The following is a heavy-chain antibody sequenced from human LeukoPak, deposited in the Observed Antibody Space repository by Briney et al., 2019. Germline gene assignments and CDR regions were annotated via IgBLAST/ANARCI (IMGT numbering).Heavy chain of an antibody. CDR2: IYYSGST. Sequence: GSLRLSCAASGFTLSSYWSWIRQPPGKGLEWIGYIYYSGSTNYSPSLKSRVTISVDTSKNQFSLKLSSVTAADTAVYYCAREKQWLGPYDAFDIWGQGTMVTVSS. CDR3: AREKQWLGPYDAFDI. D-gene: IGHD6-19*01. CDR1: GFTLSSY. J-gene: IGHJ3*02. V-gene: IGHV4-59*01.